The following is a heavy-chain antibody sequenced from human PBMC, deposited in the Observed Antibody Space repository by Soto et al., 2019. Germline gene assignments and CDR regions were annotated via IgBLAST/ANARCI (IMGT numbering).Heavy chain of an antibody. CDR1: GFNVSSNS. CDR2: IHSDANT. CDR3: ARHAWLES. V-gene: IGHV3-53*01. J-gene: IGHJ5*01. Sequence: GGSLRLSCAASGFNVSSNSMYWVRQAPGKGLEWLSLIHSDANTKYADSVKGRFTISRDSSENKFYLQMNSLRAEDTAVYYCARHAWLESWGQGTLVTVSS.